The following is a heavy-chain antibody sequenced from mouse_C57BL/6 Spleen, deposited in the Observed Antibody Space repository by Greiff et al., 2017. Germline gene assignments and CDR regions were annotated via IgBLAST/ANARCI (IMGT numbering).Heavy chain of an antibody. CDR1: GFTFSNYW. CDR2: IRLKSDNYDT. V-gene: IGHV6-3*01. J-gene: IGHJ3*01. D-gene: IGHD1-1*01. CDR3: TDYYGGTWFAY. Sequence: EVKVEESGGGLVQPGGSMKLSCVASGFTFSNYWMNWVRQSPEKGLEWVAHIRLKSDNYDTHYAESVKGRFTITRDDHKSSVYLQINNLRADDTGIYYCTDYYGGTWFAYWGQGTLVTVSA.